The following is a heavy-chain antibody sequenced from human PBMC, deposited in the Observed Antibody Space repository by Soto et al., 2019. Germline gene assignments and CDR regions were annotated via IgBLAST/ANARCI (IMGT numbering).Heavy chain of an antibody. J-gene: IGHJ4*02. CDR3: ATWGIAVAGTRSDY. D-gene: IGHD6-19*01. V-gene: IGHV4-4*02. CDR1: GGSISSSDW. Sequence: QVHLQESGPGLVKPSGTLSLICAVSGGSISSSDWWTWVRQSPGKGLEWIGEISHGGSTNYNPSLKSRVTMSVDKSKYYFSLSVSSVTAADTAVYYCATWGIAVAGTRSDYWGQGTLVTVSS. CDR2: ISHGGST.